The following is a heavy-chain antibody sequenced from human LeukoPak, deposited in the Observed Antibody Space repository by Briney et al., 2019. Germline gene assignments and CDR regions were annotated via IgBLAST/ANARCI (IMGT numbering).Heavy chain of an antibody. CDR2: ISSSSSYI. CDR3: AXEVGRAAMXPKDY. Sequence: GGSLRLSCAASGFTFSSYSMNWVRQAPGKGLEWVSSISSSSSYIYYADSVKGRFTISRDNAKNSLYLQMNSLRAEDTAVYYCAXEVGRAAMXPKDYWGQGTLVTVSS. CDR1: GFTFSSYS. V-gene: IGHV3-21*01. J-gene: IGHJ4*02. D-gene: IGHD5-18*01.